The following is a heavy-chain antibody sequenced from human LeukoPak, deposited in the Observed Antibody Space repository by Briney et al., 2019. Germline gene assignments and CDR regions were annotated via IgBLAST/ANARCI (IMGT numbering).Heavy chain of an antibody. CDR3: AKGQRGYSYVKLFDY. Sequence: GGSLRLSCAASGFIFSSYAMSWVRQAPGKGLEWVAVIWYDGSNKYYADSVKGRFTISRDNSKNTLYLQMNSLRAEDTAVYYCAKGQRGYSYVKLFDYWGQGTLVTVSS. CDR2: IWYDGSNK. CDR1: GFIFSSYA. V-gene: IGHV3-33*06. J-gene: IGHJ4*02. D-gene: IGHD5-18*01.